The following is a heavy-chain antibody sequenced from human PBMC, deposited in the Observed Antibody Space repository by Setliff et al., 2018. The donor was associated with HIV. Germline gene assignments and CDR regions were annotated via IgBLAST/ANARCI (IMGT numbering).Heavy chain of an antibody. CDR2: IKSKSYGETT. CDR3: ARVEMVYVFPYYYYYYMDV. D-gene: IGHD2-8*01. V-gene: IGHV3-49*04. Sequence: SGGSLRLSCTVTGLTFSDYGISWVRQAPGKGLEWVGFIKSKSYGETTEYAASLKGRFVISRDDSISIAYLQMNSPKNEDTAVYYCARVEMVYVFPYYYYYYMDVWGKGTTVTVSS. CDR1: GLTFSDYG. J-gene: IGHJ6*03.